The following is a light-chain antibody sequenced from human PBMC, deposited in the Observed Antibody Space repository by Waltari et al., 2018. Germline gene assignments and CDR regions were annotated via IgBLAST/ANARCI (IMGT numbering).Light chain of an antibody. CDR3: CSYAGSYTWV. V-gene: IGLV2-11*01. CDR1: SSGIGAWKY. CDR2: EAI. J-gene: IGLJ3*02. Sequence: QSALTQPRSVSGSPGQSVTISCSGTSSGIGAWKYVSWYQQHPGKAPKLLISEAIKRPSGVPDRFSGSKSGNTASLTISGLQAEDEAEYYCCSYAGSYTWVFGGGTKVTVL.